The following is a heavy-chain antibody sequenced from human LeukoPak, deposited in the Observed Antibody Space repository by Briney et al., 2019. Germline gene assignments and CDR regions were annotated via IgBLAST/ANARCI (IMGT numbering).Heavy chain of an antibody. J-gene: IGHJ4*02. Sequence: GGSLRLSCAASGFTFSSYGMHWVRQAPGKGLEWVAVISYDGSNKYYADSVKGRFTISRDNSKNTLYLQMNSLRAEDTAVYYCAKFPVTTSTDYWGQGTLVTVSS. CDR3: AKFPVTTSTDY. CDR1: GFTFSSYG. V-gene: IGHV3-30*18. CDR2: ISYDGSNK. D-gene: IGHD4-17*01.